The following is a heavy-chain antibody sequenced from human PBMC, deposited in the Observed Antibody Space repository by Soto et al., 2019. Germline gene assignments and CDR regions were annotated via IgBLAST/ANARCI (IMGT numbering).Heavy chain of an antibody. V-gene: IGHV3-33*01. Sequence: QVQLVESGGGVVQPGRSLRLSCAASGFTFSSYGMHWVRQAPGKGLEWVAVIWYDGSNKYYADSVKGRFTISRDNSKNPLYLQINSLRAEDTAVYYCARGIVVVTGYYFLYWGQGTLVTVSS. D-gene: IGHD3-22*01. J-gene: IGHJ4*02. CDR1: GFTFSSYG. CDR3: ARGIVVVTGYYFLY. CDR2: IWYDGSNK.